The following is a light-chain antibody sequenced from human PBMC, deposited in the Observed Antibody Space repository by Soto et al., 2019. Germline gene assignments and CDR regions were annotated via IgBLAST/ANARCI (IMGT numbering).Light chain of an antibody. CDR2: TNN. CDR1: SSNIGSIT. V-gene: IGLV1-44*01. CDR3: AAWDDSLNGVV. Sequence: QAVVTQPPSASGTPGQRVTISCSGSSSNIGSITVNWYQQLPGTAPKLLIYTNNQRPSGVPDRFSGSKSATSASLAISGLQSEDEADYYCAAWDDSLNGVVFGGGTKLTVL. J-gene: IGLJ2*01.